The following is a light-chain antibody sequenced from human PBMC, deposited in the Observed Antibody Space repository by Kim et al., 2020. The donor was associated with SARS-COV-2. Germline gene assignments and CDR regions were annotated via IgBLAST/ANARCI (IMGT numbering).Light chain of an antibody. CDR3: CSYSPSTTVV. V-gene: IGLV2-23*02. CDR2: EVT. CDR1: SSDVGSYNL. Sequence: GQSITISCSGTSSDVGSYNLVSWYQHHPGKAPILMVYEVTERPSGVSNRFSGSKSGNTASLTISGLQAADEADYYCCSYSPSTTVVFGGGTKVTVL. J-gene: IGLJ3*02.